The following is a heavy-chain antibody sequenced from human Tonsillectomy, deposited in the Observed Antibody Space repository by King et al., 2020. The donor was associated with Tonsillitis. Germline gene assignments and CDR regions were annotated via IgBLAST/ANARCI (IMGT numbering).Heavy chain of an antibody. V-gene: IGHV4-59*01. CDR3: ARASSYFDY. CDR1: GGSISTYY. J-gene: IGHJ4*02. Sequence: VQLQESGPGLVKPSETLSLTCTVSGGSISTYYWSWIRQPPGKGLEWIGFIHYSGGTNFNPSLKSRVTISVDPAKNQFSLRLSSVTAAVTAGYYCARASSYFDYWGQGTLVTVSS. CDR2: IHYSGGT.